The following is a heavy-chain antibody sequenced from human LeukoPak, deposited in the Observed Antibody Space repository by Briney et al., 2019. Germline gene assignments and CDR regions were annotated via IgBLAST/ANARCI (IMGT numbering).Heavy chain of an antibody. CDR1: GGAISSSSYY. Sequence: SETLSLTCIVSGGAISSSSYYWGWIRQSPGQRLEWIGTIYSSGRTHYNPSLESRVVISLDTSKNQFSLKLYSVTAADTAVYYCARELRYFDWLLHAFDIWGQGTMVTVSS. J-gene: IGHJ3*02. CDR3: ARELRYFDWLLHAFDI. D-gene: IGHD3-9*01. V-gene: IGHV4-39*07. CDR2: IYSSGRT.